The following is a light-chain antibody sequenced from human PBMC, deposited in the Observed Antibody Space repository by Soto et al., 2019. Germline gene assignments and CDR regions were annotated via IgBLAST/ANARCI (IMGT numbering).Light chain of an antibody. CDR3: QQYGGSPLVT. V-gene: IGKV3-20*01. J-gene: IGKJ4*01. Sequence: EIVLTQSPGTLSLSPGERATLSCRASQSVGGSHLAWYQQKPGQAPRLLIYGASSRATGIPDRFSGSGSGTYFTLTISRLEPEAFAVYYCQQYGGSPLVTFGGGTKVEIK. CDR1: QSVGGSH. CDR2: GAS.